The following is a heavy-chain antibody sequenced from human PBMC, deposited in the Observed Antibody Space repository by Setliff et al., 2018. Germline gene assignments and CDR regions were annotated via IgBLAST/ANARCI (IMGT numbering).Heavy chain of an antibody. V-gene: IGHV4-59*11. J-gene: IGHJ5*01. CDR3: ARRHLLSWFDS. CDR1: GGSISSSHS. Sequence: PSETLSLTCTVSGGSISSSHSWSWIRQPPGKEMEWIGNVLDTGITNYNPSLEGRVTISVDTSKNQFSLSLTSVTAADTALYYCARRHLLSWFDSWGQGTLVTVSS. CDR2: VLDTGIT.